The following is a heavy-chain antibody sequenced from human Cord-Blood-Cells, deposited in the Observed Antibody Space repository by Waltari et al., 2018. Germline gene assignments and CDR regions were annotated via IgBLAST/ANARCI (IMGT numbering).Heavy chain of an antibody. D-gene: IGHD3-3*01. CDR3: ASTRFLEWLGYVDY. Sequence: QVQLQESGPGLVKPSQTLSLTCTVSGGSFSSGDSYWSWIRQPPGKGLEWIGYIYYSGRTYCNPTLKRRVTISVDTSKNQCALKLSSVTAEDTAVYDGASTRFLEWLGYVDYWGQGTLVTVSS. V-gene: IGHV4-30-4*01. CDR2: IYYSGRT. J-gene: IGHJ4*02. CDR1: GGSFSSGDSY.